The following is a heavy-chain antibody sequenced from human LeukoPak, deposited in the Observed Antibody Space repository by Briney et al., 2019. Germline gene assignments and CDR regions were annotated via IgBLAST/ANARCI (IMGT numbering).Heavy chain of an antibody. J-gene: IGHJ5*02. CDR3: ARASSSWYRHNWFDP. D-gene: IGHD6-13*01. CDR1: GYTFTSYG. Sequence: ASVTVSCKASGYTFTSYGISWVRQAPGQGLEWMGWISAYNGNTNYAQKLQGRVTMTTDTSTSTAYMELRSLRSDDTAVYYCARASSSWYRHNWFDPWGQGTLVTVSS. CDR2: ISAYNGNT. V-gene: IGHV1-18*01.